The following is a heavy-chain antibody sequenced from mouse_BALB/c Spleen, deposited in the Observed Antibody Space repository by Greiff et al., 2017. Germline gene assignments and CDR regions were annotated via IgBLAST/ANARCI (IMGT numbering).Heavy chain of an antibody. Sequence: QVQLQQSGAELAKPGASVKMSCKASGYTFTSYWMHWVKQRPGQGLEWIGYINPSTGYTEYNQKFKDKATLTADKSSSTAYMQLSSLTSEDTAVYYCAQYGNYVKEPWFAYWGQGTLVTVSA. J-gene: IGHJ3*01. D-gene: IGHD2-10*02. CDR2: INPSTGYT. CDR3: AQYGNYVKEPWFAY. CDR1: GYTFTSYW. V-gene: IGHV1-7*01.